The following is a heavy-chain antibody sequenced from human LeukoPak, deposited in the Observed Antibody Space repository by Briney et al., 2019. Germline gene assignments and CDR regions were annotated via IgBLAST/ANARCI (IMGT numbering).Heavy chain of an antibody. J-gene: IGHJ4*02. D-gene: IGHD5-12*01. Sequence: SETLSLTCTVSGYSISSGYYWGWIRQPPGKGLEWIGSIYHSGSTYYNPSLKSRVTISVDTSKNQFSLKLSSVTAADTAVYYCASHVDMVATNYWGQGTLVTVSS. CDR1: GYSISSGYY. CDR3: ASHVDMVATNY. CDR2: IYHSGST. V-gene: IGHV4-38-2*02.